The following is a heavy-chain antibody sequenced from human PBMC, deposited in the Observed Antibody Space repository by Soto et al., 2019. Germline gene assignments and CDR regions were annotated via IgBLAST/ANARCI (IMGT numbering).Heavy chain of an antibody. V-gene: IGHV4-34*01. Sequence: SETLSLTCAVYGGSFSGYYWTWIRQPPGTGLEWIGEINHSGSTNYNPSLKSRVTISVDTSKNQFSLKLTSVTAADTAVYYCARDKITGLFDSWGQGTLVTVS. CDR1: GGSFSGYY. D-gene: IGHD2-8*02. CDR3: ARDKITGLFDS. CDR2: INHSGST. J-gene: IGHJ4*02.